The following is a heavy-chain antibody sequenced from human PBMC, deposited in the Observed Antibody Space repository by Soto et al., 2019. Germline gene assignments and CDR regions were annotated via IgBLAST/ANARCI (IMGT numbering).Heavy chain of an antibody. CDR2: INAGNGNT. V-gene: IGHV1-3*01. CDR3: ARDVGATGD. Sequence: QVQLVQSRAEVKKPGASVKVSCKVSGYTFTSYAMHWVCQAPGQRLECIGGINAGNGNTKYSQKLQARVTITRDTSASTAYMELSSLRSEDTAVYYCARDVGATGDWGQGTPVTVSS. CDR1: GYTFTSYA. J-gene: IGHJ4*02. D-gene: IGHD1-26*01.